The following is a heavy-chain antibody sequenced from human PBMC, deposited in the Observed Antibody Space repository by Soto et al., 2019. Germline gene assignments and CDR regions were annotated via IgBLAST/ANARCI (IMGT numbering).Heavy chain of an antibody. CDR3: ARDPSTINKLIGVWFDP. J-gene: IGHJ5*02. D-gene: IGHD4-4*01. V-gene: IGHV1-69*01. CDR1: GDTFGRFT. CDR2: INPISDIT. Sequence: QIRLVQSGAEVQKPGSSVRVSCKASGDTFGRFTINWVRQAPGQGLAWMGGINPISDITNYAQRFQGRITFTADASTSTVYLELISLRSEDTAMYYCARDPSTINKLIGVWFDPWGQGTLVTVSS.